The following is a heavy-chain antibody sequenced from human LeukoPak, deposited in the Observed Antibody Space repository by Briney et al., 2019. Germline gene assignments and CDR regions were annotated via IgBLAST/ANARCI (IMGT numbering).Heavy chain of an antibody. CDR1: GGTFSSYT. J-gene: IGHJ6*03. CDR2: IIPIFGTA. CDR3: ARQHRRDGYNPRKDYYYYYYMDV. D-gene: IGHD5-24*01. V-gene: IGHV1-69*06. Sequence: GASVKVSCKTSGGTFSSYTISWVRQAPGQGLEWMGGIIPIFGTANYAQKFQGRVTITADKSTSTAYMELSSLRSEDTAVYYCARQHRRDGYNPRKDYYYYYYMDVWGKGTTVTVSS.